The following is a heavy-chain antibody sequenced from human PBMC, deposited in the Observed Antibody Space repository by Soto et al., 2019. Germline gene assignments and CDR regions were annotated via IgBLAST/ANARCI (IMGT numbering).Heavy chain of an antibody. CDR1: GGSISIGGYS. Sequence: SETLSLTCAVSGGSISIGGYSWSCIRQPPGKGLEWIGCIYHSGSTYYNPSLKSRVTISVDRSKSQFSLKLSSVTAADTAVYYCARLATGSSGYYPAFDIWGQGTMVTVSS. D-gene: IGHD3-22*01. J-gene: IGHJ3*02. CDR2: IYHSGST. CDR3: ARLATGSSGYYPAFDI. V-gene: IGHV4-30-2*01.